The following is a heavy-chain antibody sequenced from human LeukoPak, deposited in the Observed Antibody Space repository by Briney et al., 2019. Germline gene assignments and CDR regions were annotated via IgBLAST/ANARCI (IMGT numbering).Heavy chain of an antibody. D-gene: IGHD6-13*01. CDR2: ISAYNGNT. Sequence: VASVKVSCKASGYTFTSYGISWVRQAPGQGLEWMGWISAYNGNTNYAQKLQGRVTMTTDTSTSTAYMELRSLRSDDTAVYYCARAVGGGSYSSSWYDWFDPWGQGTLVTVSS. CDR1: GYTFTSYG. V-gene: IGHV1-18*01. J-gene: IGHJ5*02. CDR3: ARAVGGGSYSSSWYDWFDP.